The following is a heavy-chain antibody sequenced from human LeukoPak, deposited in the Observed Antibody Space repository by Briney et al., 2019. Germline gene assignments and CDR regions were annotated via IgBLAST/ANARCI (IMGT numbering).Heavy chain of an antibody. CDR2: IYHSGST. D-gene: IGHD1-26*01. Sequence: SETLSLTCTVSGYSISSGYYWGWIRQPPGKGLEWIGSIYHSGSTYYNPSLKSRVTISVDTSKNQFPLKLSSVTAADTAVYYCASLLGASLDYWGQGTLVTVSS. CDR1: GYSISSGYY. V-gene: IGHV4-38-2*02. CDR3: ASLLGASLDY. J-gene: IGHJ4*02.